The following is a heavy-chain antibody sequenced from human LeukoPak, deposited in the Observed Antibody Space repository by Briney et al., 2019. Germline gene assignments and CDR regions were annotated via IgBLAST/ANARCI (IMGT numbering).Heavy chain of an antibody. CDR2: IYPGYSDA. Sequence: GESLKISCKISGYRLTNNWIGWVRQVPGKGLEWMGLIYPGYSDAKYSPSFQGQVTLSVDTSISTAYLQLGGLRASDTAIYYCVRFALSISFDHWGQGTLVTVSS. V-gene: IGHV5-51*01. CDR3: VRFALSISFDH. CDR1: GYRLTNNW. J-gene: IGHJ5*02. D-gene: IGHD2-21*01.